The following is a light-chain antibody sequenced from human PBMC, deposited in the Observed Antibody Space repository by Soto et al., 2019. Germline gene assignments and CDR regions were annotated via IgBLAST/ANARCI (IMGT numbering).Light chain of an antibody. CDR2: RAS. CDR1: QIINTW. Sequence: DIQMTQSPSSLSASVGERVTITCRASQIINTWLAWYQQKPGKAPKLLIYRASNLLSGVPSRFSGSGSGTEFTLTISSLQPDDFSIYYCQQYETYSGTFGPGTKVDL. J-gene: IGKJ3*01. CDR3: QQYETYSGT. V-gene: IGKV1-5*03.